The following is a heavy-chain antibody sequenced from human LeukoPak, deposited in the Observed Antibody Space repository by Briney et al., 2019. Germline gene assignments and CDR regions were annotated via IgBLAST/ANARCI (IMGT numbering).Heavy chain of an antibody. CDR2: IYYSGST. Sequence: SETLSLTCTVSGGSISSGDYYWSWIRQPPGKGLEWIGYIYYSGSTYYNPSLKSRVTISVDTSKNQFSLKLSSVTAADTAVYYCASFGVGYYYDSSGNFDYWGQGTLVTVSS. J-gene: IGHJ4*02. CDR1: GGSISSGDYY. D-gene: IGHD3-22*01. CDR3: ASFGVGYYYDSSGNFDY. V-gene: IGHV4-30-4*01.